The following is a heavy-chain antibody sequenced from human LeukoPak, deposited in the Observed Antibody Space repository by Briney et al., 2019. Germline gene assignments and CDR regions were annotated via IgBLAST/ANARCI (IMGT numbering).Heavy chain of an antibody. CDR1: GFTFSSYA. J-gene: IGHJ6*02. V-gene: IGHV3-23*01. Sequence: GGSLRLSCAASGFTFSSYAMSWVRQAPGKGLEWVSAISGSGGSTYYADSVKGRFTISRDNSKNTLYLQMNSLRAEDTAVYYCANGLVGATAYYYYGMDVWGQGTTVTVSS. D-gene: IGHD1-26*01. CDR2: ISGSGGST. CDR3: ANGLVGATAYYYYGMDV.